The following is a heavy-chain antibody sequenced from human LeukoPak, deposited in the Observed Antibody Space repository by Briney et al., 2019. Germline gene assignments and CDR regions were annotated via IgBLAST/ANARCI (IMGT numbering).Heavy chain of an antibody. D-gene: IGHD3-10*01. Sequence: GGSLRLSCAASGFTFSSYAMSWVRQAPGKGLEWVSYISSSSSTIYYADSVKGRFTISRDNAKKSLYLQMNSLRAEDTAVYYCARALWPEDYWGQGTLVTVSS. CDR1: GFTFSSYA. J-gene: IGHJ4*02. CDR3: ARALWPEDY. CDR2: ISSSSSTI. V-gene: IGHV3-48*04.